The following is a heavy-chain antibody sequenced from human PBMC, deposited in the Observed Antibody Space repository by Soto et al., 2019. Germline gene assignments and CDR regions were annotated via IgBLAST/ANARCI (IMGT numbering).Heavy chain of an antibody. D-gene: IGHD6-13*01. V-gene: IGHV3-30*18. CDR3: AKDRTNSWTIDY. Sequence: QVQLVESGGGVVQPGGSLRLSCATAGFTFSSCGMHWVRQAPGKGLEWVAAISFDGSVKHYADSVKGRFIISRDDSKNTLSLLMNSLRAEDTAVYYCAKDRTNSWTIDYWGQGTLVTVSS. J-gene: IGHJ4*02. CDR1: GFTFSSCG. CDR2: ISFDGSVK.